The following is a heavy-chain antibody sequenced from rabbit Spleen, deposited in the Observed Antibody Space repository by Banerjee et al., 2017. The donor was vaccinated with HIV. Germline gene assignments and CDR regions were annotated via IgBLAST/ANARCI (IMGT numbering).Heavy chain of an antibody. CDR3: VREVAAKLNL. J-gene: IGHJ4*01. V-gene: IGHV1S47*01. CDR2: IDPIFGST. CDR1: GFDFSSYG. D-gene: IGHD4-1*01. Sequence: QQQLVESGGGLVQPGGSLKLSCKASGFDFSSYGVSWVRQAPGKGLEWIGYIDPIFGSTYYANWVNGRFTISSHNAQNTLFLQLNSLTVADTATYFCVREVAAKLNLWGPGTLVTVS.